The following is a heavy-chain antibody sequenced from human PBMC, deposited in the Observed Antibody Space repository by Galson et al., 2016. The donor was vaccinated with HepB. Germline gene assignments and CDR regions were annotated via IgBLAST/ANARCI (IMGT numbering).Heavy chain of an antibody. Sequence: PALVKPTQTLTLTCTFSGFSLSTNGMCVTWIRQPPGKALEWLALIDWDDDKYYSTSLKTRLTISKDTSNNQVVLTMTNMDPVDTATYYCARVSTARTYFDYWGQGTLVTVSS. CDR2: IDWDDDK. J-gene: IGHJ4*02. CDR1: GFSLSTNGMC. D-gene: IGHD5/OR15-5a*01. CDR3: ARVSTARTYFDY. V-gene: IGHV2-70*01.